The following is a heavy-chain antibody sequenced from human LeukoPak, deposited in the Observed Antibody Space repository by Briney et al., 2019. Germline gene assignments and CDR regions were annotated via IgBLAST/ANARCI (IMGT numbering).Heavy chain of an antibody. CDR3: AKDFISGSDH. CDR1: GFTFSSSG. V-gene: IGHV3-30*18. CDR2: ISSDGSNK. D-gene: IGHD3-22*01. Sequence: PGGSLRLSCAASGFTFSSSGMHWVRQAPGKGLEWVAVISSDGSNKYYADSVKGRFTISRDDSRKTLYLQMNSLRAEDTAVYFYAKDFISGSDHWGQGTLVTVSS. J-gene: IGHJ4*02.